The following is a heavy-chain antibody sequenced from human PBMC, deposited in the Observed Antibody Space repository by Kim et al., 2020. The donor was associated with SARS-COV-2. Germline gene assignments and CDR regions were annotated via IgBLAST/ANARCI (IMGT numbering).Heavy chain of an antibody. CDR2: INAGNGNT. V-gene: IGHV1-3*01. CDR1: GYTFTSYA. CDR3: ARGVGSGWSEGDY. J-gene: IGHJ4*02. Sequence: ASVNVSCKASGYTFTSYAMHWVRPAPGQRLEWMGWINAGNGNTKYSQKFQGRVTITRDTSASTAYMELSSLRSEDTAVYYCARGVGSGWSEGDYWGQGNLVTVSS. D-gene: IGHD6-19*01.